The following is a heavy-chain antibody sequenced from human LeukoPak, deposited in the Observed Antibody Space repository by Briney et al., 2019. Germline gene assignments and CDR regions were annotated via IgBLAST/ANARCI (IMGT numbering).Heavy chain of an antibody. CDR3: ARLYRYGTLDY. D-gene: IGHD5-18*01. Sequence: GGSLRLSCAASGFTVSSNYMNWVRQAPGKGLDWVSYISSSGSTMYYADSVKGRFTISRDNAKNSLYLQMNSPRAEDTAVYYCARLYRYGTLDYWGQGTLVTVTS. CDR1: GFTVSSNY. V-gene: IGHV3-48*03. J-gene: IGHJ4*02. CDR2: ISSSGSTM.